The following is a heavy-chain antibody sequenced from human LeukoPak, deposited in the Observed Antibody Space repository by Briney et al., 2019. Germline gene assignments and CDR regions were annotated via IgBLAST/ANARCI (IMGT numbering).Heavy chain of an antibody. Sequence: PSETLSLTCTVSGGSISSGSYYWSWIRQPAGKGLEWIGRIYTSGSTNYNPSLKSRVTMSVDTSKNQFSLKLSSVTAADTAVYYCAREGRGFGSSTSRTGTTVQYYFDYWGQGTLVTVSS. D-gene: IGHD1-7*01. CDR3: AREGRGFGSSTSRTGTTVQYYFDY. V-gene: IGHV4-61*02. J-gene: IGHJ4*02. CDR2: IYTSGST. CDR1: GGSISSGSYY.